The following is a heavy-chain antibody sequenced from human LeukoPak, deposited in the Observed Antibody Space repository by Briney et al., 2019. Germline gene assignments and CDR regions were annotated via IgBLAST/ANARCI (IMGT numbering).Heavy chain of an antibody. CDR1: GGTFSSYA. J-gene: IGHJ4*02. Sequence: SVKVSCKASGGTFSSYAISWVRQAPGQGLEWMGGIIPIFGTANYAQKFQGRVTITADESTSTAYMELSSLRSEDTAVYYCARVYCGGDCYSGNYFDYWGKGTLVTVSS. CDR3: ARVYCGGDCYSGNYFDY. V-gene: IGHV1-69*13. D-gene: IGHD2-21*02. CDR2: IIPIFGTA.